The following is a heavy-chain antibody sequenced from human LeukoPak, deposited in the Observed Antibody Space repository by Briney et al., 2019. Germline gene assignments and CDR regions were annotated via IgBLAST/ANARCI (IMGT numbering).Heavy chain of an antibody. D-gene: IGHD3-22*01. Sequence: ASVKVSCKASGYTFIDYYIHWVRQAPGQGLEWMGRINPNSGGTNYAQTFQGRVTMTRDTSISTAYMDLSRLRSDDTAVYYCARDQGYYDSSGYSFDYWGQGTLVTVSS. J-gene: IGHJ4*02. CDR2: INPNSGGT. V-gene: IGHV1-2*06. CDR1: GYTFIDYY. CDR3: ARDQGYYDSSGYSFDY.